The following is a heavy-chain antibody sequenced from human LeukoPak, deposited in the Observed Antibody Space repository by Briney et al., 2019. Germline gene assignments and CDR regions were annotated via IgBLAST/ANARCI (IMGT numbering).Heavy chain of an antibody. J-gene: IGHJ5*02. CDR2: ISGGGSNI. CDR3: AKAQASKVTAAFSRGFDH. V-gene: IGHV3-23*01. Sequence: PGGSLRVSCVASGFTFSTYGLAWVRQAPGKGLERGSRISGGGSNIYYGDSVKGRFTISRDNSKNTLYLQLNSLRVEDTAIYYCAKAQASKVTAAFSRGFDHWGQGTLVTVSS. CDR1: GFTFSTYG. D-gene: IGHD6-13*01.